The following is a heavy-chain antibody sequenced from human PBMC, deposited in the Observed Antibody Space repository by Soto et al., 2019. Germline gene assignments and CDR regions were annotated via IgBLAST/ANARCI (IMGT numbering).Heavy chain of an antibody. V-gene: IGHV3-21*04. J-gene: IGHJ5*01. CDR1: GFTFCAYS. CDR3: ARGIVGALILWFDS. Sequence: PGGSLRLSCAASGFTFCAYSIDGVRQAPGKGLEWVSSISDSGDYIYDADSVKGRFTISRDNAQNSLYLQMNSLRYEDTAVYYCARGIVGALILWFDSWGQGTLVTVSS. CDR2: ISDSGDYI. D-gene: IGHD1-26*01.